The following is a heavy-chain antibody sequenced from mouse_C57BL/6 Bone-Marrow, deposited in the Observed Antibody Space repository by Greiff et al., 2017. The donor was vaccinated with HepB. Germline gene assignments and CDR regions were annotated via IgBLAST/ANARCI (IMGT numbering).Heavy chain of an antibody. CDR3: ARPYGNASFAY. D-gene: IGHD2-1*01. Sequence: EVKLQESGGDLVKPGGSLKLSCAASGFTFSSYGMSWVRQTPDKRLEWVATISSGGSYTYYPDSVKGRFTISRDNAKNTLYLQMSSLKSEDTAMYYCARPYGNASFAYWGQGTLVTVSA. CDR2: ISSGGSYT. V-gene: IGHV5-6*01. J-gene: IGHJ3*01. CDR1: GFTFSSYG.